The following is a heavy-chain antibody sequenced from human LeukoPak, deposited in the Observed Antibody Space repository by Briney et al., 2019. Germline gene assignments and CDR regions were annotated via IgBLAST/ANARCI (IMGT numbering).Heavy chain of an antibody. CDR3: ARGVPKTSYYYYYMDV. CDR1: GFTFSSSG. CDR2: IRSEAINK. D-gene: IGHD4-11*01. J-gene: IGHJ6*03. Sequence: GGSLRLSCAASGFTFSSSGIHWVRQAPGKGLEWVAFIRSEAINKHYADSVKGRFTISRDNAKNSLYLQMNSLRAEDTAVYYCARGVPKTSYYYYYMDVWGKGTTVTVSS. V-gene: IGHV3-30*02.